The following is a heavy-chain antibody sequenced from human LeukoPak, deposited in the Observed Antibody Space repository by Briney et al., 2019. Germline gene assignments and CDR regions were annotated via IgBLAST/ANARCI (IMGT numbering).Heavy chain of an antibody. CDR2: XNXSGGST. CDR1: GYTFTSYY. J-gene: IGHJ4*02. V-gene: IGHV1-46*01. CDR3: AXXXXGXXXXXXXYFXX. Sequence: ASVKVSCKASGYTFTSYYMHWVRQAPGQGLEWMGXXNXSGGSTSYAXXFQGRXTMTRDTSTSTVYMELSSLRSEDTAVYYCAXXXXGXXXXXXXYFXXWGQGTLVTVSS.